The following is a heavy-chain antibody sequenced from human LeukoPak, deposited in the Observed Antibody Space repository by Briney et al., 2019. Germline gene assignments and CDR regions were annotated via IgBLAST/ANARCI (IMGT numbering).Heavy chain of an antibody. D-gene: IGHD6-19*01. Sequence: GGSLRLSCAASGFTFGDYYMSWIRQAPGKGLEWVSYISSSGNSISYADSVKGRFTISRDNSKNTLYLQMNSLRAEDTAVYYCAKDSVLGYSSGWYRLEHFDYWGQGTLVTVSS. CDR1: GFTFGDYY. V-gene: IGHV3-11*04. J-gene: IGHJ4*02. CDR3: AKDSVLGYSSGWYRLEHFDY. CDR2: ISSSGNSI.